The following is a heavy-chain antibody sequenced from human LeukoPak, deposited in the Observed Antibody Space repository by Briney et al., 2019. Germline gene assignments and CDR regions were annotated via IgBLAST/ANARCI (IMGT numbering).Heavy chain of an antibody. J-gene: IGHJ4*02. D-gene: IGHD6-13*01. CDR3: ARLGGIGPIYSSSWSSPFDY. Sequence: SETLSLTCTVSGGSISSYYWSWIRQPAGKGLEWIGRIYTSGSTNYSPSLRSRVTMSVDTSKNQFSLKLSSVTAADTAVYYCARLGGIGPIYSSSWSSPFDYWGQGTLVTVSS. CDR2: IYTSGST. V-gene: IGHV4-4*07. CDR1: GGSISSYY.